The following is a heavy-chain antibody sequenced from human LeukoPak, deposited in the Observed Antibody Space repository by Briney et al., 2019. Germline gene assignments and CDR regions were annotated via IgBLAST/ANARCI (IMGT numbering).Heavy chain of an antibody. V-gene: IGHV3-23*01. J-gene: IGHJ4*02. CDR1: GFTFSSYA. D-gene: IGHD3-16*01. Sequence: GGSLRLSCAASGFTFSSYAMSWVRQAPGEGLEWVSAIRDSGGSTYYADSVKGRFTISRDNSKSTLYLQMSSLRAEDTAIYYYAKARVSNAYSDIDYWGQGTLVTVSS. CDR2: IRDSGGST. CDR3: AKARVSNAYSDIDY.